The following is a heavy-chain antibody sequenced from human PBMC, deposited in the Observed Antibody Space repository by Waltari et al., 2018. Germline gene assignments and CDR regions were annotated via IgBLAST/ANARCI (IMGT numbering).Heavy chain of an antibody. D-gene: IGHD3-22*01. CDR2: INTDSGNP. J-gene: IGHJ3*02. CDR1: GYTFTTYG. CDR3: ARDFESRGYDI. Sequence: QVQLVQSGSELKKPGASVKVSCKASGYTFTTYGINWVRQAPGQGLEWLGWINTDSGNPTYAQCFTGRLVFSLDTSVNTAFLQISSLKAEDSAIYYCARDFESRGYDIWGQGTMVTVSS. V-gene: IGHV7-4-1*02.